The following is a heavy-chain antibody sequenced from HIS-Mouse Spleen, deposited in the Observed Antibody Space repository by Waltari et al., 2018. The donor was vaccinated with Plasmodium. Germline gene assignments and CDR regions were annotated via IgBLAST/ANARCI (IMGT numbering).Heavy chain of an antibody. CDR1: GYTFTGYY. J-gene: IGHJ4*02. Sequence: QVQLVQSGAAVTKPGASVKVSCKASGYTFTGYYMPWVRQAPGQGLEWMGWINPNSGGTNYAQKFQGRVTMTRDTSISTAYMELSRLRSDDTAVYYCARAKSPYSSFDYWGQGTLVTVSS. CDR3: ARAKSPYSSFDY. V-gene: IGHV1-2*02. D-gene: IGHD6-13*01. CDR2: INPNSGGT.